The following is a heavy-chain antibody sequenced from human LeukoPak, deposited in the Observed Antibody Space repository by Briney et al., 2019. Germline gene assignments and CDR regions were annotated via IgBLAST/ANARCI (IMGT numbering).Heavy chain of an antibody. Sequence: PSETLSLTCTVSGGSISSSSYYWGWIRQPPGKGLEWIGFIYHSGSTYYNPSLKSRVTMSVDTSKNQFSLKLSSVTAADTAVYYCARMRYSDSSVLTRKRSYYFDYWGQGTLVTVSS. CDR2: IYHSGST. V-gene: IGHV4-39*07. CDR3: ARMRYSDSSVLTRKRSYYFDY. CDR1: GGSISSSSYY. J-gene: IGHJ4*02. D-gene: IGHD3-22*01.